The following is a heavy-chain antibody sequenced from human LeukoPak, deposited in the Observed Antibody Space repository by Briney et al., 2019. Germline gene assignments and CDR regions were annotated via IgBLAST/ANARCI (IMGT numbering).Heavy chain of an antibody. CDR3: ARTASLDPDYSNHFDY. Sequence: GESLKISCKGSGYSFTSYWIGWVRQMPGKGLEWMGIIYPGDSDTRYSPSFQGQVTISADKSISTAYLQWSSLKASDTAMYYCARTASLDPDYSNHFDYRGQGTLVTVSS. V-gene: IGHV5-51*01. CDR2: IYPGDSDT. CDR1: GYSFTSYW. D-gene: IGHD4-11*01. J-gene: IGHJ4*02.